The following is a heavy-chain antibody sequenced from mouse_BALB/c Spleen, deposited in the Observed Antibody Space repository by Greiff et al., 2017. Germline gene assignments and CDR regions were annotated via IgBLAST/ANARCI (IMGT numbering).Heavy chain of an antibody. CDR2: ISSGGSYT. CDR1: GFTFSSYA. V-gene: IGHV5-9-4*01. CDR3: ARDRGITTPWFAY. D-gene: IGHD2-4*01. Sequence: EVQGVESGGGLVKPGGSLKLSCAASGFTFSSYAMSWVRQSPEKRLEWVAEISSGGSYTYYPDTVTGRFTISRDNAKNTLYLEMSSLRSEDTAMYYCARDRGITTPWFAYWGQGTLVTVSA. J-gene: IGHJ3*01.